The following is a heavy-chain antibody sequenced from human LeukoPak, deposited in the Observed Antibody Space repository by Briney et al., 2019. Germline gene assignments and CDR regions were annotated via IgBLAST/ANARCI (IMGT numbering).Heavy chain of an antibody. CDR3: ARRLWAYCGGDCYAQFFDP. CDR1: GYTFTSYY. J-gene: IGHJ5*02. V-gene: IGHV1-46*01. D-gene: IGHD2-21*02. CDR2: INPSGGST. Sequence: AXVKVSCKASGYTFTSYYMHWVRQAPGQGLEGMGIINPSGGSTIYAQKFQGRVTMTRDTSTSTVYMELSSLRSEDTAVYYCARRLWAYCGGDCYAQFFDPWGQGTLVTVSS.